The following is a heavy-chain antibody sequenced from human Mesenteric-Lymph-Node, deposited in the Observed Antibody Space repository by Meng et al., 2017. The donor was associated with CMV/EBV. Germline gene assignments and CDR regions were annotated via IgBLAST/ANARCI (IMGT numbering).Heavy chain of an antibody. Sequence: GESLKISCATSGFTFSNAWMSWVRQAPGKGLEWVGRIKSKTDGGTTDYAAPVKGRFTISRDDSKNTLYLQMNSLKTEDTAVYYCTTGSSFLPEYYFDYWGQGTLVTVSS. J-gene: IGHJ4*02. D-gene: IGHD6-6*01. CDR3: TTGSSFLPEYYFDY. CDR1: GFTFSNAW. V-gene: IGHV3-15*01. CDR2: IKSKTDGGTT.